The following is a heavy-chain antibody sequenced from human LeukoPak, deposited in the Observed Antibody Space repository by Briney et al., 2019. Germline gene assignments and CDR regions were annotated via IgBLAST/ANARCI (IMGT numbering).Heavy chain of an antibody. J-gene: IGHJ4*02. CDR1: GFTFDNYR. V-gene: IGHV3-23*01. D-gene: IGHD1-26*01. CDR2: VNADGGTT. Sequence: PGGSLRLSCAASGFTFDNYRMSWVRQAPGRGLEWVSTVNADGGTTYYADSVKGRFTISRDNSKSTLILQMNSLRVEDTALYYCTKRVKYGGTWDHFADWGQGTLLTVSS. CDR3: TKRVKYGGTWDHFAD.